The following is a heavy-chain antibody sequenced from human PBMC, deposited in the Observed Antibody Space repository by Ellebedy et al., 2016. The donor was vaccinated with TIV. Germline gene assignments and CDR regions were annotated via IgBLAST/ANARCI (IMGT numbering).Heavy chain of an antibody. Sequence: ASVKVSCKASGYTFTSYGINWVRQAPGQGLEWMGWISGNNGSTNYVQNFQGRVTMTTDTSTSTAYMELRSLRSDDTAVYYCARGGDVLTGYENWFDPWGQGTLVTVSS. V-gene: IGHV1-18*01. D-gene: IGHD3-9*01. J-gene: IGHJ5*02. CDR2: ISGNNGST. CDR3: ARGGDVLTGYENWFDP. CDR1: GYTFTSYG.